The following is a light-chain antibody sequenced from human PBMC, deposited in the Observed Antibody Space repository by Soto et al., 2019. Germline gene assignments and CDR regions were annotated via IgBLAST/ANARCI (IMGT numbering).Light chain of an antibody. Sequence: EIVMTQSPATLSVSPGERATLSCRASQSVSNNYLAWYQQKPGQAPRLLIYDASHRATGVPARFSGSGSGTDFTLTISSLEPEDFAVYYCQQRSVWPITFGQGTRLEIK. V-gene: IGKV3-11*01. CDR1: QSVSNNY. CDR2: DAS. J-gene: IGKJ5*01. CDR3: QQRSVWPIT.